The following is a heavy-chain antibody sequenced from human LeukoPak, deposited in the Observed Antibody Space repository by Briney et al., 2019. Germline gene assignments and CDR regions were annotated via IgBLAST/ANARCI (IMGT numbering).Heavy chain of an antibody. J-gene: IGHJ4*02. Sequence: GGSLRLSCAASGFTFSGYVMNWVRQAPGKGLEWVSSISSGGTYTYYADSVRGRFTISRDSATNSLFLQMNSLRAEDTAVYYCARELERPDYFDYWGQGTLVTVSS. CDR3: ARELERPDYFDY. CDR1: GFTFSGYV. D-gene: IGHD1-1*01. V-gene: IGHV3-21*01. CDR2: ISSGGTYT.